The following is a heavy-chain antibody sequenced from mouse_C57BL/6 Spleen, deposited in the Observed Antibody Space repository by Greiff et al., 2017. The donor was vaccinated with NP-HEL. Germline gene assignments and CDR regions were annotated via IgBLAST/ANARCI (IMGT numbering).Heavy chain of an antibody. J-gene: IGHJ2*01. CDR3: ARELGRDYFDY. V-gene: IGHV3-6*01. Sequence: DVQLQESGPGLVKPSQSLSLTCSVTGYSITSGYYWNWIRQFPGNKLEWMGYISYDGSNNYNPSLKNRISITRDTSKNQFFLKLNSVTTEDTATYYCARELGRDYFDYWGQGTTLTVSS. CDR2: ISYDGSN. D-gene: IGHD4-1*01. CDR1: GYSITSGYY.